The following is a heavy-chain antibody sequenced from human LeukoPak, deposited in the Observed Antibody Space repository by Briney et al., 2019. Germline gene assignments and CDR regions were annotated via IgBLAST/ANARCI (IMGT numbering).Heavy chain of an antibody. CDR3: ARDVGYGDYDL. CDR2: IWYDGSRQ. V-gene: IGHV3-33*01. CDR1: GYIFSSHG. D-gene: IGHD4-17*01. Sequence: GGSLRLSCAASGYIFSSHGMHWVRRAPGKGLEWVAAIWYDGSRQLYADSVKGRFTIPRDDSKNTLYLQMNNLGAEDTAVYYCARDVGYGDYDLWGQGTLVTVSS. J-gene: IGHJ5*02.